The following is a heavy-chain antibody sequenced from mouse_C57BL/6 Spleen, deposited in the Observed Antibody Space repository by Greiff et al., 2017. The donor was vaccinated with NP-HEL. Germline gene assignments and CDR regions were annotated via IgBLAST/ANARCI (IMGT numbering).Heavy chain of an antibody. CDR1: GFSLTSYG. Sequence: VKLMESGPGLVQPSQSLSITCTVSGFSLTSYGVHWVRQSPGKGLEWLGVIWRGGSTDYNAAFMSRLSITKDNSKSQVFFKMNSLQADDTAIYYCAKNGDYYGSSYHYYAMDYWGQGTSVTVSS. D-gene: IGHD1-1*01. CDR2: IWRGGST. V-gene: IGHV2-5*01. J-gene: IGHJ4*01. CDR3: AKNGDYYGSSYHYYAMDY.